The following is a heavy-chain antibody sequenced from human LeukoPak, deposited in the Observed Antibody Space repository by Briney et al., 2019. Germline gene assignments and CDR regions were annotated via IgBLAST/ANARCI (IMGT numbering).Heavy chain of an antibody. CDR2: IYSGGST. D-gene: IGHD2-2*01. Sequence: PGGSLRLSCAASGFTVSSNYMSWVRQAPGKGLEWVSVIYSGGSTYYADSVKGRFTISRDNSKNTLYLQMNSLRAEDTAVYYCARAGCSSTSCYRFASDIWGQGIMVTVSS. CDR1: GFTVSSNY. CDR3: ARAGCSSTSCYRFASDI. J-gene: IGHJ3*02. V-gene: IGHV3-53*01.